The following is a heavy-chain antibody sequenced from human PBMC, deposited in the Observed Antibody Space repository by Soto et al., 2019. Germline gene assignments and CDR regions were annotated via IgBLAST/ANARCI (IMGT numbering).Heavy chain of an antibody. CDR3: ARDGDYYDSSGFQRDYHYYGMDV. D-gene: IGHD3-22*01. V-gene: IGHV1-69*01. CDR2: IIPMLGIA. Sequence: QVQLVQSGAEVKKPGSSVKVSCQASGGSFSDYAISWVRQAPGQGLEWMGGIIPMLGIADNAQKFQCRVIITADEYTSTVYMELSSLRSEDTAVYYCARDGDYYDSSGFQRDYHYYGMDVWGQGTTVTVSS. J-gene: IGHJ6*02. CDR1: GGSFSDYA.